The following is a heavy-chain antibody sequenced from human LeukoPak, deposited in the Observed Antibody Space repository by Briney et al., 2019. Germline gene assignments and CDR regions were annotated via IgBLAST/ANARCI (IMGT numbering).Heavy chain of an antibody. CDR3: AREPRGYSYGL. CDR1: GFTFSSYA. V-gene: IGHV3-7*01. D-gene: IGHD5-18*01. Sequence: GGSLRLSCAASGFTFSSYAMSWVRQAPGKGLEWVANIKDDGSETYYVASVKGRFTISRDNAKDSLYLQMNSLRAEDTAVYYYAREPRGYSYGLWGRGTLVTVSS. J-gene: IGHJ4*02. CDR2: IKDDGSET.